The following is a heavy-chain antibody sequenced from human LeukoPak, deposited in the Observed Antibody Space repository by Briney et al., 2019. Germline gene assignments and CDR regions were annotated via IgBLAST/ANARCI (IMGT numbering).Heavy chain of an antibody. CDR1: GFTFDDYA. D-gene: IGHD3-10*01. CDR3: AKDMSVRDDDYFDY. CDR2: ISWNSGSI. V-gene: IGHV3-9*01. Sequence: GGSLRLSCAASGFTFDDYAMHWVRHAPGKGLEWVSGISWNSGSIGYADSVKGRFTISRDNAKNSLYLQMNSLRAEDTALYYCAKDMSVRDDDYFDYWGQGTLVTVSS. J-gene: IGHJ4*02.